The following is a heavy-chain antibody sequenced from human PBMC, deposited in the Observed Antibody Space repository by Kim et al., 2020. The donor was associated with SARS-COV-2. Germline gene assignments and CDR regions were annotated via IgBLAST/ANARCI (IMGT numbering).Heavy chain of an antibody. V-gene: IGHV1-3*01. CDR1: GYTFTSYA. J-gene: IGHJ6*02. CDR2: INAGNGNT. Sequence: ASVKVSCKASGYTFTSYAMHWVRQAPGQRLEWMGWINAGNGNTKYSQKFQGRVTITRDTSASTAYMELSSLRSEDTAVYYCATNPLYSSSWYPHYYYYYGMDVWGQGTTVTVSS. CDR3: ATNPLYSSSWYPHYYYYYGMDV. D-gene: IGHD6-13*01.